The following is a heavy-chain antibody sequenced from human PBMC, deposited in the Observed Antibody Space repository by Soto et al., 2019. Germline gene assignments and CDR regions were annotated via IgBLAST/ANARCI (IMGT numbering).Heavy chain of an antibody. CDR2: ISGSGDAT. CDR3: AKSRGQGLVRGRGLDY. V-gene: IGHV3-23*01. J-gene: IGHJ4*02. CDR1: GFTFSSYA. Sequence: EVQLLESGGGLVQPGGSLRLSCAASGFTFSSYAMAWVRQAPGKGLEWVSSISGSGDATFYADSVRGRFTISRDNSKYPLYLQMNSLRAEDTAVYHCAKSRGQGLVRGRGLDYWGQGTLVTVSS. D-gene: IGHD6-19*01.